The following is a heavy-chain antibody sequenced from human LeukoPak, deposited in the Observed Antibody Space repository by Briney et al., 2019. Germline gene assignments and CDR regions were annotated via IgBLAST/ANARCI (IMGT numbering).Heavy chain of an antibody. Sequence: GGSLRPSCAASGFTFSDYYMSWIRQAPGKGLEWVSFISTSTSYTNYADSVKGRFSISRDNAKNSLYLQMNSLRAEDTAVYYCARDGVATISFWFDPWGQGTLVTVSS. J-gene: IGHJ5*02. D-gene: IGHD5-12*01. CDR3: ARDGVATISFWFDP. CDR2: ISTSTSYT. CDR1: GFTFSDYY. V-gene: IGHV3-11*06.